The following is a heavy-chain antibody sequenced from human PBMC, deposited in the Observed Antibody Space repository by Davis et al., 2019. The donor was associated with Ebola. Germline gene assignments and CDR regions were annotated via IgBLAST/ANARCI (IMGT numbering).Heavy chain of an antibody. V-gene: IGHV3-66*01. CDR3: ARDRGGHSRSFDY. CDR1: GFTVSSNY. Sequence: GESLKISCAASGFTVSSNYMSWVRQAPGKGLEWVSVFYSAGSTYYADSVKGRFTISRDNSKNTLYLQMNSLRAEDTAVYYCARDRGGHSRSFDYWGQGTLVTVSS. CDR2: FYSAGST. D-gene: IGHD6-13*01. J-gene: IGHJ4*02.